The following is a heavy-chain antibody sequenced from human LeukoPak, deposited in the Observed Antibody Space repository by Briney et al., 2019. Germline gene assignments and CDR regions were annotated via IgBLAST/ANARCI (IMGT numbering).Heavy chain of an antibody. V-gene: IGHV3-23*01. J-gene: IGHJ5*02. CDR1: GFTFSSYA. CDR2: ISGSGGST. CDR3: AKDSYNYGYQGWFDP. Sequence: PGGSLRLSCAASGFTFSSYAMSWVRQAPGKGLEWVSGISGSGGSTYYADSVKGRFTISRDNSKNTLYLQMNSLRAEDTAVYYCAKDSYNYGYQGWFDPWGQGTLVTVSS. D-gene: IGHD5-18*01.